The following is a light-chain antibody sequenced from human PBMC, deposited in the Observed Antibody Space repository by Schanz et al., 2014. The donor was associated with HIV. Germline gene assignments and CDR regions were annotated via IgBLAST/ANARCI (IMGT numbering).Light chain of an antibody. V-gene: IGKV1-5*03. CDR2: KAS. Sequence: DIQMTQSPSTLSASVGDRVTITCRASQSISIWLAWYQQKPGKAPKLLIYKASSLESEVPSTFSGSGSGTEFTLTISGLQPDDFATYYCQQYNSFSSTFGQGTKLEIK. CDR3: QQYNSFSST. J-gene: IGKJ2*01. CDR1: QSISIW.